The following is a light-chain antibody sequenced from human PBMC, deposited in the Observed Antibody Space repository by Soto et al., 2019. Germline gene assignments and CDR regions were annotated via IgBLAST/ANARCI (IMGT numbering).Light chain of an antibody. V-gene: IGKV1-39*01. CDR2: AAS. CDR1: QSISSY. CDR3: QQSYSTPLT. J-gene: IGKJ4*01. Sequence: IQMTQSPASVSASVGDRVTITCRASQSISSYLNLYQQKPGKAPKLLIYAASSLQSGVPSRFSGSGSGTDFTPTISSLQPEDFATYYCQQSYSTPLTFGGGTKVDIK.